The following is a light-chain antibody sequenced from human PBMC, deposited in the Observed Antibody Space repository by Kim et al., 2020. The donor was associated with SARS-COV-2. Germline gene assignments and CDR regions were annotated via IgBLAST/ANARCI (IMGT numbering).Light chain of an antibody. Sequence: LTQPPSVSKDLRQTATLTCTGNNNDVGNQGAAWLQQHRGHPPKLLSYRNNNRPSGISERFSASRSGNTASLTIAGLQPEDEADYYCSSYDGSLNGWVFGGGTQLTVL. CDR2: RNN. CDR1: NNDVGNQG. CDR3: SSYDGSLNGWV. V-gene: IGLV10-54*04. J-gene: IGLJ3*02.